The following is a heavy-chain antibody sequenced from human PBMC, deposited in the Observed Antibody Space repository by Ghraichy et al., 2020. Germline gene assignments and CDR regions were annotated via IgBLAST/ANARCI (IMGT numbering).Heavy chain of an antibody. CDR2: ISYDGSNK. Sequence: GGSLRLSCAASGFTFSSYAMHWVRQAPGKGLEWVAVISYDGSNKYYADSVKGRFTISRDNSKNTLYLQMNSLRAEDTAVYYCASEYDYGPGDYYYMDVWGKGTTVTVSS. CDR1: GFTFSSYA. J-gene: IGHJ6*03. CDR3: ASEYDYGPGDYYYMDV. D-gene: IGHD5-12*01. V-gene: IGHV3-30*04.